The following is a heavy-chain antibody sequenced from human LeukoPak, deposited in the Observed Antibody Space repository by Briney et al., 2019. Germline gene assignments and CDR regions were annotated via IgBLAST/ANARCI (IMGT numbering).Heavy chain of an antibody. CDR1: GGSISSSSYY. Sequence: SETLSLTCTASGGSISSSSYYWGWIRQPPGKGLEWIGSIYYSGSTYYNPSLKSRVTISVDTSKNQFSLKLSSVTAADTAVYYCARFTMVRGVIIPGTTGIYYFDYWGQGTLVTVSS. V-gene: IGHV4-39*01. J-gene: IGHJ4*02. D-gene: IGHD3-10*01. CDR3: ARFTMVRGVIIPGTTGIYYFDY. CDR2: IYYSGST.